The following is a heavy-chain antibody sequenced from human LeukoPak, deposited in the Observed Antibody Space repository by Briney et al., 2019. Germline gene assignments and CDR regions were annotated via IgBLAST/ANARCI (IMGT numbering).Heavy chain of an antibody. CDR3: ARMSAGLEYFDL. Sequence: PSETLSLTCIVSGGSISSYYWSWIRQPPGKGLEWIGNIYYSGSTYYNPSLKSRVTISVDTSKNQFSLKLSSVTAADTAVYYCARMSAGLEYFDLWGRGTLVTASS. CDR1: GGSISSYY. V-gene: IGHV4-59*01. D-gene: IGHD1-1*01. J-gene: IGHJ2*01. CDR2: IYYSGST.